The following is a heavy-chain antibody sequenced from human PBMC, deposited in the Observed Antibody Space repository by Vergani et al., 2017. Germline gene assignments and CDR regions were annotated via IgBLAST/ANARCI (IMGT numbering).Heavy chain of an antibody. V-gene: IGHV3-21*02. D-gene: IGHD3-22*01. CDR1: GFIFSDYN. J-gene: IGHJ4*02. CDR3: ASRTYYYDSSGYYFDY. CDR2: ISGRSSYV. Sequence: EVQVVQSGGGLVKPGGSLRLSCETSGFIFSDYNLNWVRQAPGSGLEWVASISGRSSYVNYAVSVKGRFTISRDNAKNSLYLQMNSLRAEDTAVYYCASRTYYYDSSGYYFDYWGQGTLVTVSS.